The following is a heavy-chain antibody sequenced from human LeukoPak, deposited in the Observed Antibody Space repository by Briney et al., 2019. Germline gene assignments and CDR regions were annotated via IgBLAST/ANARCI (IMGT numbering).Heavy chain of an antibody. CDR1: GFTFDDYA. D-gene: IGHD5-18*01. CDR2: ISWNSGSI. J-gene: IGHJ4*02. CDR3: AKDVGYSYGYDY. V-gene: IGHV3-9*01. Sequence: GRSLRLSCAASGFTFDDYAMHWVRQAPGKGLEWVSGISWNSGSIGYADSVKGRFTISRDNAKNSLYLRMNSLRAEDTALYYCAKDVGYSYGYDYWGQGTLVTVSS.